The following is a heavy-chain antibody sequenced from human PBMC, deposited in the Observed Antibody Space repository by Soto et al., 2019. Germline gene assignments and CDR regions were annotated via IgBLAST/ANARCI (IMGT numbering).Heavy chain of an antibody. CDR2: ISGSGIST. Sequence: GGSLRLSCAASGFTFRSYAMSWVRQAPGKGLEWVSGISGSGISTHYADSVKGRFTVSRDNSKNTLYLQMNSLKPEDTAVYYCANGYRSGWYYFDYWGQGTLVTVSS. CDR3: ANGYRSGWYYFDY. J-gene: IGHJ4*02. CDR1: GFTFRSYA. V-gene: IGHV3-23*01. D-gene: IGHD6-19*01.